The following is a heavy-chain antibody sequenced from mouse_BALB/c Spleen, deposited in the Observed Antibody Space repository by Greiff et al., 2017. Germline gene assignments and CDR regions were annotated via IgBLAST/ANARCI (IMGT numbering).Heavy chain of an antibody. D-gene: IGHD1-1*01. CDR1: GYTFTDYA. J-gene: IGHJ3*01. V-gene: IGHV1-67*01. CDR3: ARPGYGSSASWFAY. Sequence: QVQLQQSGPELVRPGVSVKISCKGSGYTFTDYAMHWVKQSHAKSLEWIGVISTYYGNTNYNQKFKGKATMTVDKSSSTAYMELARLTSEDSAIYYCARPGYGSSASWFAYWGQGTLVTVSA. CDR2: ISTYYGNT.